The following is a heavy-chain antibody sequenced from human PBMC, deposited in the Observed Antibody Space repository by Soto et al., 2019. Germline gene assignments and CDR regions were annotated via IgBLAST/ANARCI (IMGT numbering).Heavy chain of an antibody. CDR3: ARKSGNRATGSDFDI. D-gene: IGHD1-1*01. CDR1: GFSLSTSGMC. CDR2: IDWDDDK. V-gene: IGHV2-70*01. Sequence: SGPTLVNPTQTLTLTCTFSGFSLSTSGMCVSWIRQPPGKALEWLALIDWDDDKYYSTSLKTRLTISKDTSKNQVVLTMTNMDPVDTATYYCARKSGNRATGSDFDIWGQGTMVTVSS. J-gene: IGHJ3*02.